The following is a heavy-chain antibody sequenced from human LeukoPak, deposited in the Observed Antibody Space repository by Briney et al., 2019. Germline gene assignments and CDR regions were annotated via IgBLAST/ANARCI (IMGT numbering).Heavy chain of an antibody. Sequence: PSETLSLTCSVSVRSLNRYYWRWLRQSPGKGREGIRYIYTSGSTIYNPSLKSRVTISVDTPKNQFSLKLSSVTAADTAVYYCARHVSSTIFGVVLYYFDYWGQGTLVTVSS. CDR3: ARHVSSTIFGVVLYYFDY. J-gene: IGHJ4*02. D-gene: IGHD3-3*01. CDR1: VRSLNRYY. V-gene: IGHV4-59*08. CDR2: IYTSGST.